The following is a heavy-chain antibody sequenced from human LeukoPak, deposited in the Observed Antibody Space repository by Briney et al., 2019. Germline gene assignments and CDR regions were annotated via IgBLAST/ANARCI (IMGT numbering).Heavy chain of an antibody. CDR2: FDPEDGET. Sequence: PLASVKVSCKVSGYTLTELSMHWVRQAPGKGLEWMGGFDPEDGETIYAQKFQGRVTMTEDTSTDTAYMELSSLRSEDTAVYYCATARYSSSWSYNWFDPWGQGTLVTVSS. V-gene: IGHV1-24*01. CDR1: GYTLTELS. J-gene: IGHJ5*02. D-gene: IGHD6-13*01. CDR3: ATARYSSSWSYNWFDP.